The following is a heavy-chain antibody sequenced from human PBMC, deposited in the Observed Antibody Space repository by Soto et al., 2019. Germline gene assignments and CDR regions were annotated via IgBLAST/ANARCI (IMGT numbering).Heavy chain of an antibody. CDR2: VYAAGGT. J-gene: IGHJ4*02. CDR3: GRRTYGIGFGY. CDR1: GASISSGNHY. V-gene: IGHV4-39*02. D-gene: IGHD4-17*01. Sequence: SETLSLTCTVSGASISSGNHYWGWIRQPPGKGLEWIGTVYAAGGTFYNPSLRSRVTISADTSTNRFSVKVRSVTAADTAVYYYGRRTYGIGFGYCGPGTLVTVSS.